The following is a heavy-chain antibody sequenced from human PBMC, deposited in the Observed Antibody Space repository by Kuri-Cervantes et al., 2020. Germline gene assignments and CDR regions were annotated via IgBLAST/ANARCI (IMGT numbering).Heavy chain of an antibody. D-gene: IGHD3-9*01. CDR3: ARGTYYDILTGYLHYYGMDV. Sequence: ASVKVSCKASGGTFSSYTINWVRQATGQGLEWMGWMNPNSGNTGYAQKFQGRVTMTRNTSISTAYMELSSLRSEDTAVYYCARGTYYDILTGYLHYYGMDVWGQGTTVTVSS. CDR2: MNPNSGNT. CDR1: GGTFSSYT. J-gene: IGHJ6*02. V-gene: IGHV1-8*02.